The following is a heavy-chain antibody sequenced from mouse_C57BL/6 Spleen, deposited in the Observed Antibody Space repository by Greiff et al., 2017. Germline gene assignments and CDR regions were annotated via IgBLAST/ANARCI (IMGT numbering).Heavy chain of an antibody. J-gene: IGHJ1*03. CDR2: ISGGGGNT. Sequence: EVKLVESGGGLVKPGGSLKLSCAASGFTFSSYTMSWVRQTPEKRLEWVATISGGGGNTYYPDSVKGRFTISRDNAKNTRYLQMSSLRSEDTALYYCAREGLSHWYFDVWGTGTTVTVSS. CDR3: AREGLSHWYFDV. D-gene: IGHD3-3*01. V-gene: IGHV5-9*01. CDR1: GFTFSSYT.